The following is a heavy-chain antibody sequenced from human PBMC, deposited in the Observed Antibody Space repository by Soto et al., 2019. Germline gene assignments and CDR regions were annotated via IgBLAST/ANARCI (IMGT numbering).Heavy chain of an antibody. CDR3: ARGLSTVSPLDY. Sequence: QVQLQESGPGLVKPSGTLSLTCAVSGGSISSTNWWSWVRQPPGKGLEWIGEIYHSGSTNYNPSLKSRXXIXVXXAKNQFSLKLSSVTAADTAVYYCARGLSTVSPLDYWGQGTLVTVSS. J-gene: IGHJ4*02. CDR2: IYHSGST. D-gene: IGHD3-16*02. CDR1: GGSISSTNW. V-gene: IGHV4-4*02.